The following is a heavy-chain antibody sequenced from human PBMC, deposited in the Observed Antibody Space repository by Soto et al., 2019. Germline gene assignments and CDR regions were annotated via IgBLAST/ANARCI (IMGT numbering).Heavy chain of an antibody. CDR1: GYPFTSYA. V-gene: IGHV1-3*01. CDR2: INAGNGNT. Sequence: ASLKVSCKSSGYPFTSYAIHWVRQAPGQRLEWMGWINAGNGNTKYSQKFQGRVTITRDTSASTAYMELSSLRSEDTAVYYCARVGPPDDPWGQGTLVTVSS. J-gene: IGHJ5*02. CDR3: ARVGPPDDP.